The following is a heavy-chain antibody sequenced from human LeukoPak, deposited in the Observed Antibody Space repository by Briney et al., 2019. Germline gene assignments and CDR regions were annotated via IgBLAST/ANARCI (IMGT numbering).Heavy chain of an antibody. D-gene: IGHD3-16*02. Sequence: PSETLSLTCTVSGGSISSYYWSWIRQPPGKGLEWIGYIYYSGSTNYNPSLKSRVTISVDTSKNQFSLKLSSVTAADTAVYYCARHLSPIYHYYYYGMDVWGQGTTVTVSS. CDR2: IYYSGST. CDR1: GGSISSYY. CDR3: ARHLSPIYHYYYYGMDV. J-gene: IGHJ6*02. V-gene: IGHV4-59*08.